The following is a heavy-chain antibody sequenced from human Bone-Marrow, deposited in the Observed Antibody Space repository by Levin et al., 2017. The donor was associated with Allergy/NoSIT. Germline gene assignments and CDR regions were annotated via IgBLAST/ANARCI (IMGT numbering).Heavy chain of an antibody. D-gene: IGHD3-9*01. J-gene: IGHJ4*02. V-gene: IGHV3-7*03. CDR2: IKQDGSER. CDR1: GLKSSDYW. Sequence: PGESLKISCVASGLKSSDYWMNWVRQAPGKGLEWVGNIKQDGSERYYVDSVKGRFTVSRDNAKNSVYLQMNSLRVEDTAIYYCTTDWAFNDWGLGTLVTVSS. CDR3: TTDWAFND.